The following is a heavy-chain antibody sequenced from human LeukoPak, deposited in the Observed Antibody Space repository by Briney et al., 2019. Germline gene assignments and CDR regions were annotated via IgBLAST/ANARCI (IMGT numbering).Heavy chain of an antibody. D-gene: IGHD1/OR15-1a*01. CDR2: MNPNSGNT. CDR3: ARGPYNWNNDYYYHMDV. CDR1: GYTFTSYD. V-gene: IGHV1-8*03. Sequence: GASVKVSCKASGYTFTSYDINWVRQATGQGLEWMGWMNPNSGNTGYAQKFQGRVTITRNTSISTAYMELSSLRSEDTAVYYCARGPYNWNNDYYYHMDVWGKGTTVTVSS. J-gene: IGHJ6*03.